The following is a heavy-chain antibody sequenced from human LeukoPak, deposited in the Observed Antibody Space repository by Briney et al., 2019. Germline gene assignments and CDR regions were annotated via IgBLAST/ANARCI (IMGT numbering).Heavy chain of an antibody. J-gene: IGHJ5*02. Sequence: ASVKVSCKASGYTFTSYVINWVRQAPGQGLEWMGWINTNTGNPTYAQGFTGRFLFSLDTSVSTAYLQITSLEAEDTAIYFCARGPFYSSSWPLWFDPWGQGTLVTVSS. V-gene: IGHV7-4-1*02. CDR1: GYTFTSYV. D-gene: IGHD6-13*01. CDR3: ARGPFYSSSWPLWFDP. CDR2: INTNTGNP.